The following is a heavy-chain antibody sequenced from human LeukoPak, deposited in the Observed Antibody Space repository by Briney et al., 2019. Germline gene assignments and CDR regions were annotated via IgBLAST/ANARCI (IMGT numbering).Heavy chain of an antibody. CDR1: GFTFSDYF. D-gene: IGHD4-11*01. CDR3: ARVSFTVGGSAGTLDVLRDYYYMDI. CDR2: IISIGTAI. V-gene: IGHV3-11*04. J-gene: IGHJ6*03. Sequence: RGSLRLSCAASGFTFSDYFMSWIRQAPANGLDWDSYIISIGTAIYYAHSVKGRFTISRDNGKTSLYLQMKTLRAEDTAVYYCARVSFTVGGSAGTLDVLRDYYYMDIWGTGTTVTVSS.